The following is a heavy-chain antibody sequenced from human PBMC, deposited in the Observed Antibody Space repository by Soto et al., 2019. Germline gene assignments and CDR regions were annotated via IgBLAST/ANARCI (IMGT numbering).Heavy chain of an antibody. CDR1: GFTFSSYA. CDR3: ARGRPSNYDSSGSYYFDY. J-gene: IGHJ4*02. Sequence: GGSLRLSCAASGFTFSSYAMHWVRQAPGKGLEWVAVISYDGSNKYYADSVKGRFTISRDNSKNTLYLQMNSLRAEDTAVYYCARGRPSNYDSSGSYYFDYWGQGTLVTVSS. V-gene: IGHV3-30-3*01. CDR2: ISYDGSNK. D-gene: IGHD3-22*01.